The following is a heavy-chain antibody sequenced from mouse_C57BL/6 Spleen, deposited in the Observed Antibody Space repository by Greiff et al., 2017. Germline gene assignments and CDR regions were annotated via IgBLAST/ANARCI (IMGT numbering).Heavy chain of an antibody. CDR1: GYTFTDYE. V-gene: IGHV1-15*01. D-gene: IGHD2-5*01. J-gene: IGHJ2*01. Sequence: QVQLQQSGAELVRPGASVTLSCKASGYTFTDYEMHWVKQTPVHGLEWIGAIDPETGGTAYNQKFKGKAILTADKSSSTAYMELRSLTSEDSAVYYCTRDYYSNCNYGGQGTTLTVSS. CDR3: TRDYYSNCNY. CDR2: IDPETGGT.